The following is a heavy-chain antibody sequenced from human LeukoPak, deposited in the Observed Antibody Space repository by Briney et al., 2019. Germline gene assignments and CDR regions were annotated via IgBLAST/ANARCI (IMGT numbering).Heavy chain of an antibody. J-gene: IGHJ4*02. Sequence: SETLSLTCAVYDGSFSGYYWSWIRQPPGKGLEWIGEINHSGSTNYNPSLKSRVTISVDTSKNQFSLKLSSVTAADTAVYYCARSGLLRFLEWSPPFDYWGQGTLVTVSS. D-gene: IGHD3-3*01. CDR1: DGSFSGYY. V-gene: IGHV4-34*01. CDR2: INHSGST. CDR3: ARSGLLRFLEWSPPFDY.